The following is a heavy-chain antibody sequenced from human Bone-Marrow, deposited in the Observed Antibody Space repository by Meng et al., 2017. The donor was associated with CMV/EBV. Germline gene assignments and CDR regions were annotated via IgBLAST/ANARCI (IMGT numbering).Heavy chain of an antibody. CDR2: IYYSGST. Sequence: GSLRLSCTVSGGSISSYYWSWIRQPPGKGLEWIGYIYYSGSTNYNPSLKSRVTISVDTSKNQFSLKLTSVTVADTAVYYCARIKISSSSYLFDYCGQGTLVTVSS. D-gene: IGHD6-6*01. V-gene: IGHV4-59*01. CDR1: GGSISSYY. CDR3: ARIKISSSSYLFDY. J-gene: IGHJ4*02.